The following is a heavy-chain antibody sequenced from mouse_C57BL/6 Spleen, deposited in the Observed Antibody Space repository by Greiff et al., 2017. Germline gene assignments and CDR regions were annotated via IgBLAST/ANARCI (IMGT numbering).Heavy chain of an antibody. CDR3: ARRLLRYPYWYFDV. V-gene: IGHV1-42*01. CDR2: INPSTGGT. D-gene: IGHD1-1*01. Sequence: VQLKQSGPELVKPGASVKISCKASGYSFTGYYMNWVKQSPEKSLEWIGEINPSTGGTTYNQKFKAKATLTVDKSSSTAYMQLKSLTSEDSAVYYCARRLLRYPYWYFDVWGTGTTVTVSS. J-gene: IGHJ1*03. CDR1: GYSFTGYY.